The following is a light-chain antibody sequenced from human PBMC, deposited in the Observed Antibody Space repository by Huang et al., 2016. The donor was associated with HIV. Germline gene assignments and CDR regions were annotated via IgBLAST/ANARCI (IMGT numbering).Light chain of an antibody. V-gene: IGKV3-20*01. CDR3: QQYATSPRT. J-gene: IGKJ2*01. CDR2: GAS. Sequence: EIVLTQSPGTLSLSPGERATLSCRASQSVSSSYLAWYQQKPGQAPRLLIYGASSRATGIPDRFSGSGSGTGFALTISRLEPEASAVYYCQQYATSPRTFGQGTKLEIK. CDR1: QSVSSSY.